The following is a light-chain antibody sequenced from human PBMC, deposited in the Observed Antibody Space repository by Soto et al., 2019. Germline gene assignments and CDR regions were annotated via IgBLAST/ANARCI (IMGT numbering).Light chain of an antibody. CDR2: GTS. CDR3: QHRSYWPLT. J-gene: IGKJ1*01. CDR1: RSVGSS. Sequence: EIVLTQSPATLALSPGDRATLSCRASRSVGSSLAWYQHKPGQAPRLLIYGTSNRATGVPDRFSGGESGADFTLSISSLEPADSAVFYCQHRSYWPLTFGQVPKVEFK. V-gene: IGKV3-11*01.